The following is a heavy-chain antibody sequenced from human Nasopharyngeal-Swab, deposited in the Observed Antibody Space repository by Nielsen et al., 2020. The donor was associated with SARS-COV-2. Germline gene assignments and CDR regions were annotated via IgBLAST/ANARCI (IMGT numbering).Heavy chain of an antibody. D-gene: IGHD2-2*01. CDR3: AKRGVPAWDWFDP. CDR2: ISHDGSRK. CDR1: GFTFTTYA. Sequence: GGSLRLSCAASGFTFTTYALHWVRQAPGKGLEWVAVISHDGSRKYYADSVKGRFTISRDNSKNTLYLQMNSLRAEDTAVYYCAKRGVPAWDWFDPWGLGTLVAVSS. V-gene: IGHV3-30*04. J-gene: IGHJ5*02.